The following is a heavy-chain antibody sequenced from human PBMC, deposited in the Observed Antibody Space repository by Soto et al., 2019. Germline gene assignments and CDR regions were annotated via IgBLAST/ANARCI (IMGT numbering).Heavy chain of an antibody. Sequence: EVRLVESGGDLIQPGGSLRLSCVASGFTVSSNFMSWVRQTPGKGLDWVSVIYSAGSTYYTDSVKGRFTISRDNSKNTLYLQMNSLRAEDTAVYYCVRDLGGSRDYWGQGTLVTVSS. J-gene: IGHJ4*02. CDR2: IYSAGST. D-gene: IGHD1-26*01. CDR3: VRDLGGSRDY. V-gene: IGHV3-53*01. CDR1: GFTVSSNF.